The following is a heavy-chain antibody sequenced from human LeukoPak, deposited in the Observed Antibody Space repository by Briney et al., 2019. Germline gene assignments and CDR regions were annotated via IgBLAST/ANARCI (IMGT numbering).Heavy chain of an antibody. J-gene: IGHJ4*02. CDR1: GFTFSSYA. V-gene: IGHV3-23*01. CDR2: ISGSGGTT. D-gene: IGHD2-2*01. CDR3: ARGRVPVPVVYYFDY. Sequence: GGSLRLSCAASGFTFSSYAMSWVRQAPGRGLEWVSGISGSGGTTYYADSVKGRFTISGDNSKNTLDMQMNSLRAEDTAVYYCARGRVPVPVVYYFDYWGQGSLVTVSS.